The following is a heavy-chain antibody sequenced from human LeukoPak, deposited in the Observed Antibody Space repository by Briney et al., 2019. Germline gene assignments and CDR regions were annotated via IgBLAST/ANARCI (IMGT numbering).Heavy chain of an antibody. CDR3: ARDLGEIEMAAIFFDY. CDR2: IIPIFGTA. Sequence: GASVKVSCKASGGTFSSYAISWVRQAPGQGLEWMGGIIPIFGTANYAQKFQGRVTITTDESTSTAYMEVRSLRSDDTAMFYCARDLGEIEMAAIFFDYWGQGTLVTVSS. CDR1: GGTFSSYA. D-gene: IGHD5-24*01. J-gene: IGHJ4*02. V-gene: IGHV1-69*05.